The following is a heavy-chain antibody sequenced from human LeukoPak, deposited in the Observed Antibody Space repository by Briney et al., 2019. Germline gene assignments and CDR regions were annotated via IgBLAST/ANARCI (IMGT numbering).Heavy chain of an antibody. CDR1: GFTFSSYA. CDR3: ARTRDIVVEPAAMEDY. V-gene: IGHV3-23*01. J-gene: IGHJ4*02. D-gene: IGHD2-2*01. Sequence: GGSLRLSCAASGFTFSSYAMSWVRQAPGKGLEWVSAISGSGGSTYYADSVKGRFTISRDNSKNTLYLQMNSLRAEDTAVYYRARTRDIVVEPAAMEDYWGQGTLVTVSS. CDR2: ISGSGGST.